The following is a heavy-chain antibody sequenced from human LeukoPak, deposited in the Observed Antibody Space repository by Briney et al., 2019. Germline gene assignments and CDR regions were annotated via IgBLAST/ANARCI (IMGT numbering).Heavy chain of an antibody. J-gene: IGHJ5*02. CDR1: GGSISSGSYY. Sequence: SSETLSLTCTVSGGSISSGSYYWSWIRQPPGKGLEWIGHIYYSGSTNYNPSLKSRVTISVDTSKNQFSLKLSSVTAADTAVYYCARRVGSSSWYLALGWFDPWGQGTLVTVSS. CDR3: ARRVGSSSWYLALGWFDP. D-gene: IGHD6-13*01. V-gene: IGHV4-61*01. CDR2: IYYSGST.